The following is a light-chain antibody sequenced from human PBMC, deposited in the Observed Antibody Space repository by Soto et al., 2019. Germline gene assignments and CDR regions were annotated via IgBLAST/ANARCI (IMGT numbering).Light chain of an antibody. V-gene: IGKV1-39*01. CDR2: AAS. CDR1: QIISSY. Sequence: DIQMTQSPSSLSASVGDRVTITCRASQIISSYLNWYQHKPGKAPKLLIYAASSLQSGVPSRFSGSGSGTDFTLTISSLQPEDFATYYCQQSYSTPRTFGGGTNVDIK. CDR3: QQSYSTPRT. J-gene: IGKJ4*01.